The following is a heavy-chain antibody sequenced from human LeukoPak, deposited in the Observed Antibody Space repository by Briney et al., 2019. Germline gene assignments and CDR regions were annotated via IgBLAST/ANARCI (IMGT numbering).Heavy chain of an antibody. D-gene: IGHD2-21*01. CDR1: GGSISSYY. J-gene: IGHJ3*02. V-gene: IGHV4-59*08. CDR3: ARQLGGGEGRAFDI. Sequence: SETLSLTCTVSGGSISSYYWGWIRQPPGKGLEWIGYIYYSGSTNYNPSLKSRVTISVDTSKNQFPLKLSSVTAADTAVYYCARQLGGGEGRAFDIWGQGTMVTVSS. CDR2: IYYSGST.